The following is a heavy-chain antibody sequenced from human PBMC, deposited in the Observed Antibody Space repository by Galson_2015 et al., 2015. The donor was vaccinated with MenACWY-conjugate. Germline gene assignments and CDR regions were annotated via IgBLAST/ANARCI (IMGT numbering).Heavy chain of an antibody. V-gene: IGHV3-30*04. J-gene: IGHJ4*02. CDR3: ARDHAAGWCCSSTSCYAGFDY. CDR1: GFTFSSYA. Sequence: SLRLSCAASGFTFSSYAMHWVRQAPGKGLEWVAVISYDGSNKYYADSVKGRFTISRDNSKKMLYLQMNSLRAEDTAVYYCARDHAAGWCCSSTSCYAGFDYWGQGTLVTVSS. D-gene: IGHD2-2*01. CDR2: ISYDGSNK.